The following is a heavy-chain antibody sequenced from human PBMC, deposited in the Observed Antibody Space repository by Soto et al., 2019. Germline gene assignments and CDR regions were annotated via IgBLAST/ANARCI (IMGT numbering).Heavy chain of an antibody. CDR2: ISNSGTTI. Sequence: GGSLRLSCAASGFTFSDYYMNWIRQAPGKGQEWISYISNSGTTIYYADSVKGRFSISRDNAKNSLFLQMDCLRAADTAVYYCARLGCCGSTGCYVLSLDYWGEGTVVTVGS. CDR3: ARLGCCGSTGCYVLSLDY. D-gene: IGHD2-2*01. V-gene: IGHV3-11*01. CDR1: GFTFSDYY. J-gene: IGHJ4*02.